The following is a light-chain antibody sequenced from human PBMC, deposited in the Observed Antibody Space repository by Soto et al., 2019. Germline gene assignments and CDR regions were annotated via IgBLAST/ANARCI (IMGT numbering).Light chain of an antibody. V-gene: IGKV3-15*01. CDR1: QSVRTN. CDR3: QQYGSSSFT. CDR2: GAS. J-gene: IGKJ3*01. Sequence: EIVMTQSPATLSVSPGERATLSCRASQSVRTNLAWYQQKPGQAPRLLIYGASTRATGIPARFSGSGSGTEFTLTISRLEPEDFAVYYCQQYGSSSFTFGPGTKVDIK.